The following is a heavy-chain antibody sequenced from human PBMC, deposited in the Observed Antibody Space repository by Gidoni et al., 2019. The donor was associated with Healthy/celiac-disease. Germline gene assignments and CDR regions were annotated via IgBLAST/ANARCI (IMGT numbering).Heavy chain of an antibody. CDR2: ISAYNGNT. J-gene: IGHJ6*03. V-gene: IGHV1-18*01. CDR1: VYTFPSYG. Sequence: QVQLVQSGAGVKKPGASVKVACKASVYTFPSYGSSWVRQAPGQGLEWMGWISAYNGNTNYAQKLQGRVTMTTDTSTSTAYMELRSLRSDDTAVYYCARVRGTTRVQQSYYYMDVWGKGTTVTVSS. CDR3: ARVRGTTRVQQSYYYMDV. D-gene: IGHD3-10*01.